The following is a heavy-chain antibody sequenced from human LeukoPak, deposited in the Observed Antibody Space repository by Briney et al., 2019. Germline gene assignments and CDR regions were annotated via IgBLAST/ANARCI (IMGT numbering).Heavy chain of an antibody. CDR2: IYYSGST. V-gene: IGHV4-30-4*01. J-gene: IGHJ4*02. D-gene: IGHD3-3*01. CDR1: GGSISSGDYY. CDR3: ARGRHYDFWSGLYYFDY. Sequence: PSETLSLTCTVSGGSISSGDYYWSWIRQPPGKGLEWIGYIYYSGSTNYNPSLKSRVTISVDTSKNQFSLKLSSVTAADTAVYYCARGRHYDFWSGLYYFDYWGQGTLVTVSS.